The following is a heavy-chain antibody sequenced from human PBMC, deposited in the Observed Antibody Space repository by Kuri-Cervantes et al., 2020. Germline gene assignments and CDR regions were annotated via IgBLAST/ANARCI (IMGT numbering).Heavy chain of an antibody. Sequence: GESLKISCAASGVTLSSYEMNWIRQAPGKGLEWVSKISSSGSIYYADSVKGRFTISRDNAKNSLYLQMNSLRAEDTAVYYRAIAGDYTAFDIWGQGTMVTVSS. CDR3: AIAGDYTAFDI. J-gene: IGHJ3*02. CDR2: ISSSGSI. V-gene: IGHV3-48*03. D-gene: IGHD4-17*01. CDR1: GVTLSSYE.